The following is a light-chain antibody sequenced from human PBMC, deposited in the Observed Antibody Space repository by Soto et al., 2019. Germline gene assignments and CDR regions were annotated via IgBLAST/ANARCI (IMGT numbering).Light chain of an antibody. V-gene: IGKV4-1*01. J-gene: IGKJ1*01. CDR2: WAS. CDR1: RTVLHGSNNNDY. Sequence: DIVMTQSPDSLAVSLGERATINCKSSRTVLHGSNNNDYLAWYQQKPGQPPKLLIYWASARESGVPDRFSGSGSGTDFTLTISSLQAEDVALYYCEQYYSSPQTFGQGTKVEI. CDR3: EQYYSSPQT.